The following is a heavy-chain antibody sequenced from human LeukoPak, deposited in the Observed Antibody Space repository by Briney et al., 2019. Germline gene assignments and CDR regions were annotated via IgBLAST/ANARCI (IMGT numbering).Heavy chain of an antibody. CDR2: INSNGGRT. D-gene: IGHD3-10*01. V-gene: IGHV3-64*02. CDR1: GFTFSTCP. CDR3: ARSYYCGSGTYAPPVGH. J-gene: IGHJ4*02. Sequence: PGGSLRLSCVAYGFTFSTCPMYWVRQAPGKGLELVSSINSNGGRTYYADSMKGRFTISRGNSKNTLYLQMDSLRAEDMAVYYCARSYYCGSGTYAPPVGHWGQGTLVTVSS.